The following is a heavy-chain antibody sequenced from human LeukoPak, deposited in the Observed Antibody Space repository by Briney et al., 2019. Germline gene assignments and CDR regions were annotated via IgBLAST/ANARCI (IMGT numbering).Heavy chain of an antibody. Sequence: PGGSLRLSCAASGFTFSSYAMSWVRQAPGKGLEWVSAISGSGGSTYYADSVKGRFTISRDNSKNTLYLQMNSLRAEDTAVYYCARPVAYYYDSGDDYWGQGTLVTVSS. D-gene: IGHD3-22*01. CDR2: ISGSGGST. V-gene: IGHV3-23*01. CDR1: GFTFSSYA. J-gene: IGHJ4*02. CDR3: ARPVAYYYDSGDDY.